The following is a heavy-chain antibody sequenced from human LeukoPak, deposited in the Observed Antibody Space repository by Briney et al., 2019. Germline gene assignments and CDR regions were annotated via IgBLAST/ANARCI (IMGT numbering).Heavy chain of an antibody. Sequence: GGSLRLSCAASGFTFSGSAMHWVRQASGKGLEWVGRIRSKANSYATAYAASVKGRFTISRDDSKNTAYLQMNSLKTEDTAVYYYTQRMTDVDVWGKGTTVTVSS. CDR2: IRSKANSYAT. J-gene: IGHJ6*04. CDR3: TQRMTDVDV. D-gene: IGHD2-21*02. V-gene: IGHV3-73*01. CDR1: GFTFSGSA.